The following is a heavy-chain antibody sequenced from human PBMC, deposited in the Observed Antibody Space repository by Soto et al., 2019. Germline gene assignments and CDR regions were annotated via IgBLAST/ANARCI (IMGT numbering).Heavy chain of an antibody. V-gene: IGHV3-48*03. D-gene: IGHD3-16*01. J-gene: IGHJ3*02. Sequence: GGSLRLSCAASGFTFSTYEMNWVRQAPGKGLEWVSYISSTGRTTYYADSVKGRFTISRDNAKNSLYLQMNSLRAEDTAVYYCARDWGVVDASHIWGQGTMVTVSS. CDR3: ARDWGVVDASHI. CDR2: ISSTGRTT. CDR1: GFTFSTYE.